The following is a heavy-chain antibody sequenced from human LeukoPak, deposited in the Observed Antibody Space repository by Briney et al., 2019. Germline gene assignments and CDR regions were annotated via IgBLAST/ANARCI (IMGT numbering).Heavy chain of an antibody. D-gene: IGHD3-10*01. Sequence: ASVKVSCKAPGYTFTSYGISWVRQAPGQGLEWMGRINPNSGGTNYAQKFQGRVTMTRDTSISTAYMELSRLRSDDTAVYYCARGYVVRGVICNWGQGTLVTVSS. CDR3: ARGYVVRGVICN. V-gene: IGHV1-2*06. CDR1: GYTFTSYG. J-gene: IGHJ4*02. CDR2: INPNSGGT.